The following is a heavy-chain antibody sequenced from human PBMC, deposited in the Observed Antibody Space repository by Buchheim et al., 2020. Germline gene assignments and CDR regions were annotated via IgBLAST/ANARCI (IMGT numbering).Heavy chain of an antibody. CDR3: ANVRIESNGPVGYFDN. J-gene: IGHJ4*02. CDR1: GYSISSGGYY. D-gene: IGHD3/OR15-3a*01. CDR2: MYYTGNS. V-gene: IGHV4-31*03. Sequence: QMQLQESGPGLVNPSQTLSLTCNVSGYSISSGGYYWSWIRRHPVKGLEYIAYMYYTGNSYYNPSLRSRVTISADTSKNQLSLEVKSVTAADTAVYYCANVRIESNGPVGYFDNWGQGAL.